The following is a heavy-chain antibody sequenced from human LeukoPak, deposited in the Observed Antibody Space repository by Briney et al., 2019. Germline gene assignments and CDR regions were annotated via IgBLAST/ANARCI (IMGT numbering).Heavy chain of an antibody. CDR1: GGSFSGYY. J-gene: IGHJ3*02. V-gene: IGHV4-34*01. CDR3: AGRQNAFDI. Sequence: PSETLSLTCAVYGGSFSGYYWSWIRQPPGKGLEWIGEINHSGSTNYNPSLKSRVTISVDTSKNQFSLKLSSVTAADTAVYYCAGRQNAFDIWGQGTMVTVSS. CDR2: INHSGST.